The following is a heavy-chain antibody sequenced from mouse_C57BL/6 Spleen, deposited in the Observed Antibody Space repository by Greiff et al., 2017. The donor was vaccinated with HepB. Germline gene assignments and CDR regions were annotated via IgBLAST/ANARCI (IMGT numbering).Heavy chain of an antibody. CDR3: ARGQLRLDWFAY. J-gene: IGHJ3*01. CDR2: INPSSGYT. V-gene: IGHV1-4*01. D-gene: IGHD3-2*02. Sequence: QVQLQESGAELARPGASVKMSCKASGYTFTSYTMHWVKQRPGQGLEWIGYINPSSGYTKYNQKFKDKATLTADKSSSTAYMQLSSLTSEDSAVYYCARGQLRLDWFAYWGQGTRVTVSA. CDR1: GYTFTSYT.